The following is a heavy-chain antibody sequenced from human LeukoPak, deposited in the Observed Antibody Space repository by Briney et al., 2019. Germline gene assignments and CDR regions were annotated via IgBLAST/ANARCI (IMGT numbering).Heavy chain of an antibody. CDR3: ARVGRRTAKHCSGGSCSFDY. J-gene: IGHJ4*02. V-gene: IGHV1-2*02. Sequence: GASVKVSCKASGYTFTGYYMHWVRQAPGQGLEWMGWINPNSGGTNYAQKFQGRVTMTRDTSISTAYMELSRLRSDDTAVYYCARVGRRTAKHCSGGSCSFDYWGQGTLVTVSS. D-gene: IGHD2-15*01. CDR1: GYTFTGYY. CDR2: INPNSGGT.